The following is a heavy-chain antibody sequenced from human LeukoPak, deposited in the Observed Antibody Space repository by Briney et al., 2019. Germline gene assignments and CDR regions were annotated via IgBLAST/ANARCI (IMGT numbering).Heavy chain of an antibody. CDR2: INHSGST. CDR1: GGSFSGYY. D-gene: IGHD5-12*01. J-gene: IGHJ6*02. Sequence: SETLSLTCAVYGGSFSGYYWSWIRQPPGKGLEWIGEINHSGSTNYNPSLKSRVTISVDTSKNQFSLKLSSVTAADTAVYYCASNGLWLRPPTPYHYYYGMDVWGQGTTVTVSS. V-gene: IGHV4-34*01. CDR3: ASNGLWLRPPTPYHYYYGMDV.